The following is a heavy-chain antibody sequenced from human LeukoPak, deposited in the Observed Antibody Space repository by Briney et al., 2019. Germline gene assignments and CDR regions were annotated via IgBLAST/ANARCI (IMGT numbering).Heavy chain of an antibody. D-gene: IGHD3-3*01. CDR3: ARDRVEWLPPSSYNWFDP. Sequence: SETLSLTCTVSGGSISSYYWSWIRQPAGKGLEWIGRIYTSGGTNYNPSLMSRVTMSVDPPKNQFALKLSSVTAADTAVYYCARDRVEWLPPSSYNWFDPWGQGTLVTVSS. J-gene: IGHJ5*02. CDR1: GGSISSYY. CDR2: IYTSGGT. V-gene: IGHV4-4*07.